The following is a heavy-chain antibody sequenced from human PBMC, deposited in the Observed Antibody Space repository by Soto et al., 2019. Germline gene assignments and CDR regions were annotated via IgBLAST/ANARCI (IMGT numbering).Heavy chain of an antibody. CDR1: GFSVSRNY. J-gene: IGHJ4*02. D-gene: IGHD3-10*01. Sequence: QLVETGGGLIQPGTSLTLSCAASGFSVSRNYMTWVRQAPGKGLEWVSFVYSGGATFYADSVKGRFILSRDDSQNRMYLQINHLRAEDTAVYYCARVPGRLWGRGTLVTVAS. V-gene: IGHV3-53*02. CDR3: ARVPGRL. CDR2: VYSGGAT.